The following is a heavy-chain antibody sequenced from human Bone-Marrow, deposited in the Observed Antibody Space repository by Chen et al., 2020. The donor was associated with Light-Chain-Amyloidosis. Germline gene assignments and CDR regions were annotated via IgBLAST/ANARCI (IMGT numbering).Heavy chain of an antibody. D-gene: IGHD1-1*01. CDR2: SNGDGTDI. CDR3: ARSVSGTFDF. CDR1: GFTFSDYY. Sequence: DVQLVESGGGLIQPGESLRLSCAASGFTFSDYYMHWVCQGPGKGLVWVSRSNGDGTDIKYADSVRGRFTITRDSAKKTVYLQMNSLRTEDTAVYYCARSVSGTFDFWGQGALVTVSS. V-gene: IGHV3-74*01. J-gene: IGHJ4*02.